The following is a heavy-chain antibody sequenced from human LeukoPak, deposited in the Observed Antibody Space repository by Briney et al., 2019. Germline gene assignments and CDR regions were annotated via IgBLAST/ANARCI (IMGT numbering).Heavy chain of an antibody. V-gene: IGHV1-2*02. CDR1: GYTFTGYY. Sequence: GSVKVSCKASGYTFTGYYMHWVRQAPGQGLEWMGWINPNSGGTNYAQKFQGRVTMTRDTSISTAYMELSRLRSDDTAVYYCARYYDSSGNFDYWGQGTLVTVSS. J-gene: IGHJ4*02. CDR3: ARYYDSSGNFDY. D-gene: IGHD3-22*01. CDR2: INPNSGGT.